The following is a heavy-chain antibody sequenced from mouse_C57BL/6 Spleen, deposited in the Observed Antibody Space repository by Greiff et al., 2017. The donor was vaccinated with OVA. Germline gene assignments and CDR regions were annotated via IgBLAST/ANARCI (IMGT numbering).Heavy chain of an antibody. CDR2: IYPGDGDT. V-gene: IGHV1-80*01. J-gene: IGHJ2*01. CDR1: GYAFSSYW. CDR3: ARKGLRQYYFDY. Sequence: VQLQQSGAELVKPGASVKISCKASGYAFSSYWMNWVKQRPGKGLEWIGQIYPGDGDTNYNGKFKGKATLTADKSSSTAYMQLSSLTSEDSAVYFCARKGLRQYYFDYWGQGTTLTVSS. D-gene: IGHD1-1*01.